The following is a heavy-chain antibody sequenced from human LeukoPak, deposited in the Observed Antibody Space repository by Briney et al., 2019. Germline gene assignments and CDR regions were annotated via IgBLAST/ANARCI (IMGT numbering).Heavy chain of an antibody. CDR3: ATGRSSWPDYYFDY. CDR1: GFTMSSYW. J-gene: IGHJ4*02. Sequence: GGSLRLSCAASGFTMSSYWMSWVRQAPGKGLEWVANIKQDGSEKYYVDSVKGRFTISRDNAKNSLYLQMNSLRAEDTAVYYCATGRSSWPDYYFDYWGQGTLVTVSS. V-gene: IGHV3-7*01. CDR2: IKQDGSEK. D-gene: IGHD6-13*01.